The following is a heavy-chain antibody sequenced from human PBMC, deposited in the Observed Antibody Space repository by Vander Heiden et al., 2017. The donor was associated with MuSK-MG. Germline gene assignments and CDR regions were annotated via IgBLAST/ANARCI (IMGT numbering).Heavy chain of an antibody. Sequence: QLQLQESGPRLVKPSETLSLTCTASGGSIRSSSYYWGWIRQPPGKGLEWSGSIYYSGSTYYNPSLKSRVTISVDTSKNQFSLKLSSVTAADTAVYYCARGSTGEVVGAAFHDYWGQGTLVTVSS. V-gene: IGHV4-39*07. J-gene: IGHJ4*02. D-gene: IGHD1-26*01. CDR1: GGSIRSSSYY. CDR3: ARGSTGEVVGAAFHDY. CDR2: IYYSGST.